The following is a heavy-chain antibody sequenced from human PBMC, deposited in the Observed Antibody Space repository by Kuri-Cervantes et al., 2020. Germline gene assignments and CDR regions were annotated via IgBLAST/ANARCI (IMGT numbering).Heavy chain of an antibody. CDR1: GGSISSYY. CDR2: IYYSGST. J-gene: IGHJ4*02. V-gene: IGHV4-59*12. D-gene: IGHD3-3*01. CDR3: ARGFTIFGVVMYYFDY. Sequence: GSLRLSCTVSGGSISSYYWSWIRQPPGKGLEWIGYIYYSGSTNYNPSLKSRVTISVDTSKNQFSLKLSSVTAADTAVYYCARGFTIFGVVMYYFDYWGQGTLVTVSS.